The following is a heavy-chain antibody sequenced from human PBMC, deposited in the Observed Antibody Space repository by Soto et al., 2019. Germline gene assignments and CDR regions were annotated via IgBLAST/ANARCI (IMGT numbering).Heavy chain of an antibody. V-gene: IGHV4-39*01. J-gene: IGHJ6*02. CDR2: IYYSGST. CDR3: AGGRRDYYYGMDV. Sequence: QLQLQESGPGLVKASETLSPTCTVSGGSISSSSYYWGWIRQPPGKGLEWIGSIYYSGSTYYNPSLKSRVTISVDTSKNQFSLRLSSVTAADTAVYYCAGGRRDYYYGMDVWGQGTTVTVSS. CDR1: GGSISSSSYY. D-gene: IGHD3-10*01.